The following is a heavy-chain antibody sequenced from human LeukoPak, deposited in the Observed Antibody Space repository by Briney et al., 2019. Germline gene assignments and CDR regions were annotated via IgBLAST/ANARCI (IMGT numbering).Heavy chain of an antibody. CDR2: ISWNSGSI. V-gene: IGHV3-9*01. J-gene: IGHJ4*02. CDR1: GCTVSSNY. D-gene: IGHD3-10*01. CDR3: AKDYVPYYYGSGSLFDY. Sequence: GGSLRLSCAASGCTVSSNYMSWVRQAPGKGLEWVSGISWNSGSIGYADSVKGRFTISRDNAKNSLYLQMNSLRAEDTALYYCAKDYVPYYYGSGSLFDYWGQGTLVTVSS.